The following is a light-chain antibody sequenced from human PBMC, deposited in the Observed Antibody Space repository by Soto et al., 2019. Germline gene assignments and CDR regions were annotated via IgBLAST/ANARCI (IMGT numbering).Light chain of an antibody. V-gene: IGLV2-14*01. J-gene: IGLJ2*01. CDR2: EVS. CDR1: NSDVGAYNY. CDR3: LSYTSSGTLV. Sequence: QSALTQPASVSGSPGQSITISCTGINSDVGAYNYVSWYQHHPGKAPKLIIYEVSNRPSGVSNRFSGSKSGNTASLTISGLQAEDEADYYCLSYTSSGTLVFGGETKLT.